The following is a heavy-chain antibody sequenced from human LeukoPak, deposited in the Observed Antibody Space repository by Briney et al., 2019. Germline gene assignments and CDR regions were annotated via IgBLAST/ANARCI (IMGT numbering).Heavy chain of an antibody. V-gene: IGHV1-2*06. D-gene: IGHD3-16*01. J-gene: IGHJ4*02. CDR3: VAGEPRNPFDY. Sequence: ASVTVSCTASGYTFTGYYMHWVRQAPGQGLEWMGRINPNSGGTNYAQKFQGRVTMTRDTSISTAYMELSRLRSDDTAVYYCVAGEPRNPFDYWGQGTLVTVSS. CDR1: GYTFTGYY. CDR2: INPNSGGT.